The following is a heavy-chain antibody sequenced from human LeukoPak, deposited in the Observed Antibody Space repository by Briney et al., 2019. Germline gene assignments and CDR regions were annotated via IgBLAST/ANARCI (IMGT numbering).Heavy chain of an antibody. Sequence: ASVKVSCKVSGYTLTELSMHWVRQAPGKGLEWMGGFDPEDGETIYAQKFRGRVTMTEGTSTDTAYMELSSLRSEDTAVYYCATGDSGYDGLRYWGQGTLATVSS. CDR2: FDPEDGET. J-gene: IGHJ4*02. CDR3: ATGDSGYDGLRY. V-gene: IGHV1-24*01. D-gene: IGHD5-12*01. CDR1: GYTLTELS.